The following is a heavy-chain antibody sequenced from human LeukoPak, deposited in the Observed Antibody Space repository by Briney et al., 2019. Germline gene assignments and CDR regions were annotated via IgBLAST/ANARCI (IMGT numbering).Heavy chain of an antibody. V-gene: IGHV3-23*01. CDR3: AKGSVLRYFDWFVGYYYGMDV. D-gene: IGHD3-9*01. CDR1: GFTFSSYA. J-gene: IGHJ6*02. CDR2: ISGSGGST. Sequence: GSLRLSCAASGFTFSSYAMSWVRQAPGKGLEWVSAISGSGGSTYYADSVKGRFTISRDNSKNTLYLQMNSLRAEDTAVYYCAKGSVLRYFDWFVGYYYGMDVWGQGTTVTVSS.